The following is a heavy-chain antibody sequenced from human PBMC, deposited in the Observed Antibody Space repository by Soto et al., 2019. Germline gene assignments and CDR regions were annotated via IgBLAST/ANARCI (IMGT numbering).Heavy chain of an antibody. Sequence: SETLSLTCTVSGGSISSYYWSWIRQPPGKGLEWIGYIYYSGSTNYNPSLKSRVTISVDTSKNQFSLKLSSVTAADTAVYYCAREKIFGPTDVWGQGTTVTVSS. J-gene: IGHJ6*02. D-gene: IGHD3-9*01. V-gene: IGHV4-59*01. CDR3: AREKIFGPTDV. CDR2: IYYSGST. CDR1: GGSISSYY.